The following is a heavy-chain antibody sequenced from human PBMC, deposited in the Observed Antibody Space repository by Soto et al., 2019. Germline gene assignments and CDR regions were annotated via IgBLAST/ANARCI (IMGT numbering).Heavy chain of an antibody. CDR1: GDTFTFYS. D-gene: IGHD3-10*01. CDR3: ASSYGSGYRAFDY. J-gene: IGHJ4*02. Sequence: QVQLVQSGAEVKRPGSSVKVSCKASGDTFTFYSINWVRQAPGLGLEWMGRINPILSMSNYAQRFQGRVTMNEDKSTSTAYMELSSLRSEDTAIYYCASSYGSGYRAFDYWGQGALGTVSS. V-gene: IGHV1-69*02. CDR2: INPILSMS.